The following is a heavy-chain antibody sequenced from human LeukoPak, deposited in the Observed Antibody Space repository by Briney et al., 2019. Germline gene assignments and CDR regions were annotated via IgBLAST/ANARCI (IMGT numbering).Heavy chain of an antibody. CDR1: GFAFNTYA. V-gene: IGHV3-48*01. CDR3: ARDSDYGDYPYFDY. CDR2: ISPASNTI. Sequence: GGSLRLSCITSGFAFNTYAMHWVRQAPGKGLEWISYISPASNTIYYADSVKGRFTISRDNAKNSLYLQMNSLRAEDTAVYYCARDSDYGDYPYFDYWGQGTLVTVSS. J-gene: IGHJ4*02. D-gene: IGHD4-17*01.